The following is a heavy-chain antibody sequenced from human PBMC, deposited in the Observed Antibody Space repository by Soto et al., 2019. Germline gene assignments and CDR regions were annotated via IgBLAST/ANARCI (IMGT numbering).Heavy chain of an antibody. Sequence: QVQLVESGGGVVQPGRSLRLSCAASGFIFSSYAMHWVRQAPGKGLEWVAVISSDGSNRYYADSVGGRFTISRDNSENTVYLPMSSLTGYDTAVFYCAKAPWNLAHTDYFDFWGQGTLVTVSS. CDR1: GFIFSSYA. V-gene: IGHV3-30-3*01. CDR3: AKAPWNLAHTDYFDF. J-gene: IGHJ4*02. CDR2: ISSDGSNR. D-gene: IGHD1-1*01.